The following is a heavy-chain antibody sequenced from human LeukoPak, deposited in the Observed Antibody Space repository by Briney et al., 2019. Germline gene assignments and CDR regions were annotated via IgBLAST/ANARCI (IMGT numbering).Heavy chain of an antibody. V-gene: IGHV3-23*01. CDR2: ISASGDIT. D-gene: IGHD4-17*01. CDR3: AKGPTSGTTRYFDP. Sequence: PGGSLRLSCAASGFIFSRYAMSWVRQAPGKGLEWVSVISASGDITYYADSVKGRFTISRDNSKDTLYLQMNSLRAEDTALYYCAKGPTSGTTRYFDPWGQGTLVTVSP. J-gene: IGHJ5*02. CDR1: GFIFSRYA.